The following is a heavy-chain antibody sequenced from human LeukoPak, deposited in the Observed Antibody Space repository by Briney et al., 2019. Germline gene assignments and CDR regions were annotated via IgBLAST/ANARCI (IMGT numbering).Heavy chain of an antibody. CDR1: GGSISSGGYY. CDR2: IYHSGST. Sequence: SQTLSLTCTVSGGSISSGGYYWSWIRQPPGKGLEWIGYIYHSGSTYYNPSLKSRVTISVDRSKNQFSLKLSSVTAADTAVYYCARDIVVVPAATRGAFDIWGQGTMVTVSS. D-gene: IGHD2-2*01. CDR3: ARDIVVVPAATRGAFDI. J-gene: IGHJ3*02. V-gene: IGHV4-30-2*01.